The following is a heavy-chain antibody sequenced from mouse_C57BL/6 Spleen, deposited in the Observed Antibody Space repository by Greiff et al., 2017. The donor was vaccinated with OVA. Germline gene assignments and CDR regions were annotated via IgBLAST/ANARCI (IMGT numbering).Heavy chain of an antibody. CDR1: GYTFTDYN. CDR2: INPNNGGT. Sequence: EVKLQESGPELVKPGASVKIPCKASGYTFTDYNMDWVKQSHGKSLEWIGDINPNNGGTIYNQKFKGKATLTVDKSSSTAYMELRSLTSEDTAVYYCARKVYAMDYWGQGTSVTVSS. V-gene: IGHV1-18*01. CDR3: ARKVYAMDY. J-gene: IGHJ4*01.